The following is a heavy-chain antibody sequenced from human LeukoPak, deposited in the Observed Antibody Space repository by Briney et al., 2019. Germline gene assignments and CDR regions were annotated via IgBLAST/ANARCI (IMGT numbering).Heavy chain of an antibody. CDR3: ARGVGV. Sequence: SETLSLTCAVSGYSISSGYYWGWIRQPPGKGLEWIGNIYHGGTTYYSPSLKSRVTISVDTSKNQFSLKLSSVTAADTAVYYCARGVGVWGEGTTVTVSS. J-gene: IGHJ6*04. V-gene: IGHV4-38-2*01. CDR1: GYSISSGYY. CDR2: IYHGGTT.